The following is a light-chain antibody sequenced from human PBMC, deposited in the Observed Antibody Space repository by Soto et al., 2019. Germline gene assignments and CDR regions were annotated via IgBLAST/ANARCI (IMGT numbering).Light chain of an antibody. V-gene: IGLV2-14*01. Sequence: QSERTQPASVSGPPGQSITISCTGTSTDVVGYNYFSWYQQHPGKAPKLMIYDVSNRPSGVSNRFSGSKSGNTASLTISGLQAEDEADYYCSSYTSSSTLVFGTGTKVTVL. CDR1: STDVVGYNY. CDR2: DVS. CDR3: SSYTSSSTLV. J-gene: IGLJ1*01.